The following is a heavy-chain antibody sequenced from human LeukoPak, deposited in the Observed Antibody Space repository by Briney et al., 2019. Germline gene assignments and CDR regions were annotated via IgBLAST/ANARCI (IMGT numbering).Heavy chain of an antibody. CDR3: ARHYYNDNTLLDF. D-gene: IGHD3-22*01. CDR2: IHPSDSDT. Sequence: GESLKISCKGSGYSFTTYWISWVRQMPGEGPEWMGRIHPSDSDTNYSPSFQGHVTFSTDKSISTAYLQWTSLKASDTAIYFCARHYYNDNTLLDFWGQGTLVTVST. J-gene: IGHJ4*02. CDR1: GYSFTTYW. V-gene: IGHV5-10-1*01.